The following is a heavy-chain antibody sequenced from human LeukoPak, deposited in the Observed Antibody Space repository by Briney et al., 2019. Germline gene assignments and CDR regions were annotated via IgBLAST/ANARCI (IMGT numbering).Heavy chain of an antibody. D-gene: IGHD5-18*01. Sequence: EASVKVSCKASGYTFTTYYIHWVRQAPGQGLEWMGIISSSGNSPSYAQKFQGRVTMTSDTSTSTAYMELSSLRSEDTAVYYCAVELDTAIDGYFDYWAQGTRVTVSS. CDR2: ISSSGNSP. CDR1: GYTFTTYY. CDR3: AVELDTAIDGYFDY. J-gene: IGHJ4*02. V-gene: IGHV1-46*01.